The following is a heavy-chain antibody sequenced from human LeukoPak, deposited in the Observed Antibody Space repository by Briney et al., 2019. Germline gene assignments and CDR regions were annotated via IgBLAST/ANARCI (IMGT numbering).Heavy chain of an antibody. V-gene: IGHV3-48*04. CDR3: ARDSEQWLPVDDAFDI. J-gene: IGHJ3*02. CDR2: ISSSGSTI. Sequence: GGSLRLSCAASGFSFSNYAMHWVRQAPGKGLEWVSYISSSGSTIYYADSVKGRLTISRDNAKNSLYLQMNSLRAEDTAVYYCARDSEQWLPVDDAFDIWGQGTMVTVSS. D-gene: IGHD6-19*01. CDR1: GFSFSNYA.